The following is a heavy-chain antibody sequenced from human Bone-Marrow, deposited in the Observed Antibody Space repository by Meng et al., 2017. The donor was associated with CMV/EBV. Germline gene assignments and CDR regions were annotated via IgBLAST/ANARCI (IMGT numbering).Heavy chain of an antibody. CDR2: ISSNGGST. V-gene: IGHV3-64*02. Sequence: LSLTCAASGFTFSSYAMHWVRQAPGKGLEYVSAISSNGGSTYYADSVKGRFTISRDNSKNTLYLQMGSLRAEDMAVYYCARDLGPADSSGFSAPVLDYWGQGTLVTVSS. CDR3: ARDLGPADSSGFSAPVLDY. J-gene: IGHJ4*02. CDR1: GFTFSSYA. D-gene: IGHD3-22*01.